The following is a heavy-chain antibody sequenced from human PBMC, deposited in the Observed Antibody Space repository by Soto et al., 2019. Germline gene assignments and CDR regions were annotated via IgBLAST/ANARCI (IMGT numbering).Heavy chain of an antibody. J-gene: IGHJ6*02. V-gene: IGHV6-1*01. CDR2: TYYRSKCYN. D-gene: IGHD6-6*01. CDR3: ARLVPGGTGGGGHX. Sequence: LSLPCAISGDSFSSNSAAWNWIRQSPSRGLECLGMTYYRSKCYNDYAVSVKSRITINPDTSKKHFSLQLKSVTPEDTAMYYCARLVPGGTGGGGHXWGQGTTLTVS. CDR1: GDSFSSNSAA.